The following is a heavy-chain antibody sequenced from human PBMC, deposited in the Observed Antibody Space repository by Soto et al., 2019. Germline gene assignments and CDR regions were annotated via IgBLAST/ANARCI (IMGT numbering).Heavy chain of an antibody. CDR2: IKQNGTEK. Sequence: EVQLVESGGGLVQPGGSLRLSCLTSGFSFSSYWMSWVRQAPGKGLEWVANIKQNGTEKFYVDSVKGRFTISRDNAKNALYLEMNSLRAEDTAVYYCAREKWLQVYFYYGLDVWGQGTTVTVSS. CDR1: GFSFSSYW. CDR3: AREKWLQVYFYYGLDV. J-gene: IGHJ6*02. D-gene: IGHD5-12*01. V-gene: IGHV3-7*01.